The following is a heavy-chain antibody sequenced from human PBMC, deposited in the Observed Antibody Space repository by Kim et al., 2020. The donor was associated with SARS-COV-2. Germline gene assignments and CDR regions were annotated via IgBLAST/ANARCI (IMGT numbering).Heavy chain of an antibody. Sequence: GGSLRLSCAASGFTFSNGWMSWVRQAPGKGLEWVGRIKSNPDGGTTDYAAPVKGRFTISRDDSKNTLYLQMNSLKTEDTAVYYCTLRSGTYDKGWFDSWGQGTLVTVSS. CDR1: GFTFSNGW. CDR3: TLRSGTYDKGWFDS. J-gene: IGHJ5*01. D-gene: IGHD3-10*01. V-gene: IGHV3-15*01. CDR2: IKSNPDGGTT.